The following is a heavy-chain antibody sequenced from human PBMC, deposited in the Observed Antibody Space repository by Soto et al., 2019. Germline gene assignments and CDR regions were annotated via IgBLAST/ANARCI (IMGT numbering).Heavy chain of an antibody. Sequence: SETLSLTCTVSGGSINSYYWGWIRQPPGKGLEWIGYIYYSGSTNYNPSLKSRVTISVDTSKNQFSLKLSSVTAADTAVYYCARTYGDCFDYWGQGTLVTVS. CDR2: IYYSGST. D-gene: IGHD4-17*01. CDR1: GGSINSYY. V-gene: IGHV4-59*01. J-gene: IGHJ4*02. CDR3: ARTYGDCFDY.